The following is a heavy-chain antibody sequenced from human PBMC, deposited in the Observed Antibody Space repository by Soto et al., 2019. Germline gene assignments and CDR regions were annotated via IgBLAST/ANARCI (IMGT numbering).Heavy chain of an antibody. D-gene: IGHD6-19*01. Sequence: EVQLVESGGGLVKPGGSLRLSCAASGFTFSNAWMSWVRQAPGKGLEWVGRIKSKTDGGTTDYAAPVKGRFTISRDDSKNTLYLQMNSLKTEDTAVYYCTTEEQWPPIKFDYWGQGTLVTVSS. CDR1: GFTFSNAW. V-gene: IGHV3-15*01. J-gene: IGHJ4*02. CDR3: TTEEQWPPIKFDY. CDR2: IKSKTDGGTT.